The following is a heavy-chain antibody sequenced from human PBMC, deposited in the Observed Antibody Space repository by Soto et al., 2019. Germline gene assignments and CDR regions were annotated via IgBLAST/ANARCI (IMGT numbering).Heavy chain of an antibody. V-gene: IGHV3-23*01. CDR1: QCIRSRDY. CDR3: SKVTATGGGAFVF. J-gene: IGHJ3*01. D-gene: IGHD2-8*02. Sequence: RGYLRLSCAASQCIRSRDYMSCVRQSPGNGREWVSTILVSDSTHYEDSVRGRFTISRDRSKNTVYLQINSLTAGGAAVVHCSKVTATGGGAFVFCGPGTLLTVS. CDR2: ILVSDST.